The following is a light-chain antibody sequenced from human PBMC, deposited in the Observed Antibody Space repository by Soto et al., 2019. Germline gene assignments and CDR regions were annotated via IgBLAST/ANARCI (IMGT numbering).Light chain of an antibody. V-gene: IGKV3-20*01. CDR2: GAS. J-gene: IGKJ1*01. Sequence: EIVLTQSPGTLSLSPGERATLSCRATESVSSNYLAWYQQKPGQAPRVLLYGASIRATGIPDRFSGSGSETDFTLTISRLEPEDFAVYYCQQYGTSPRTFGQGTKVEIK. CDR1: ESVSSNY. CDR3: QQYGTSPRT.